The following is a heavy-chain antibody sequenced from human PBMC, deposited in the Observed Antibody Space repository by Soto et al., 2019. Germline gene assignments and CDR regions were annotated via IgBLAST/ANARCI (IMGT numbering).Heavy chain of an antibody. CDR3: AKDPSPLFVVMVYAIVGGMDV. CDR1: GFTFSTYG. D-gene: IGHD2-8*01. V-gene: IGHV3-30*18. Sequence: QVQLVESGGGVVQPGRSLRLSCAASGFTFSTYGMHWVRQAPGKGLEWVAVIAYDGSNKYYADSVKGRFTISRDNSKKTLHLQMNSLRAEDTAVYYCAKDPSPLFVVMVYAIVGGMDVWGQGTTVTVAS. J-gene: IGHJ6*02. CDR2: IAYDGSNK.